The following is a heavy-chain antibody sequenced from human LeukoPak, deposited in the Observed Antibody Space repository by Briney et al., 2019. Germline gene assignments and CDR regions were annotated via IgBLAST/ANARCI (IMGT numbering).Heavy chain of an antibody. CDR3: AREFSSSWSAVDY. J-gene: IGHJ4*02. D-gene: IGHD6-13*01. CDR1: GFTFSSYG. V-gene: IGHV3-30*02. Sequence: GGSLRLSCAASGFTFSSYGMHWVRQAPGKGLEWVAFIRYDGSNKYYADSVKGRFTISRDNSKNTLYLQMNSLRAEDTAVYYCAREFSSSWSAVDYWGQGTLVTVSS. CDR2: IRYDGSNK.